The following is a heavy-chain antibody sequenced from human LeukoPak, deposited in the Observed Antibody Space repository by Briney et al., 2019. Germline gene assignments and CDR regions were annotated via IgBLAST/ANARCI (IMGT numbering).Heavy chain of an antibody. Sequence: PGGSLRLSCAASGLTFSSNYMTWVRQAPGKGLEWVSLIYSGGTTDYADSVKGRFTISRDNSKNTLYLQMNSLRAEDTAVYYCARRLEVATLGNWFDPWGQGTLVIVSS. CDR3: ARRLEVATLGNWFDP. CDR2: IYSGGTT. CDR1: GLTFSSNY. J-gene: IGHJ5*02. V-gene: IGHV3-53*01. D-gene: IGHD6-19*01.